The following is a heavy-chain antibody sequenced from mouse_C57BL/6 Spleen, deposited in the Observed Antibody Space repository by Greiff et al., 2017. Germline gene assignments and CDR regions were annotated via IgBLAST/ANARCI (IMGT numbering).Heavy chain of an antibody. V-gene: IGHV1-9*01. CDR2: ILPGSGST. Sequence: VQVVESGAELMKPGASVKLSCKATGYTFTGYWIEWVKQRPGHGLEWIGEILPGSGSTNYNEKFKGKATFTADTSSNPSYIQLSSLTTEDSAIYYCARGGSTTVVEVYWYFDVWGTGTTVTVSS. D-gene: IGHD1-1*01. CDR1: GYTFTGYW. CDR3: ARGGSTTVVEVYWYFDV. J-gene: IGHJ1*03.